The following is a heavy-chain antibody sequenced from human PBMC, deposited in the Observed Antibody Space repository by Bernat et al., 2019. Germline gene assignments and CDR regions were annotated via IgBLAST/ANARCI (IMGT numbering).Heavy chain of an antibody. CDR3: ARAGGITMIVVAPDFDY. V-gene: IGHV3-13*04. J-gene: IGHJ4*02. CDR1: GFTFSSYD. Sequence: EVQLVESGGGLVQPGGSLRLSCAASGFTFSSYDMHWVRQATGKGLEWVSAIGTAGDTYYPGSVKGRFTISRENAKNSLYLQMNSLRAGDTAVYYCARAGGITMIVVAPDFDYWGQGTLVTVSS. CDR2: IGTAGDT. D-gene: IGHD3-22*01.